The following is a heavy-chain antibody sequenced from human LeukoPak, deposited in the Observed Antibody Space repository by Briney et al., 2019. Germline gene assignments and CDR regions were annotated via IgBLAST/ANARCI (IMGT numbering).Heavy chain of an antibody. D-gene: IGHD6-19*01. CDR3: AKDNIAVAGTGFDY. Sequence: GGSLRLSCAASGFTFSSYWMSWVRQAPGKGLEWVANIKQDGSEKYYVDSVKGRFTISRDNAKNSLYLQMNSLRAEDTALYYCAKDNIAVAGTGFDYWGQGTLVTVSS. CDR2: IKQDGSEK. CDR1: GFTFSSYW. J-gene: IGHJ4*02. V-gene: IGHV3-7*03.